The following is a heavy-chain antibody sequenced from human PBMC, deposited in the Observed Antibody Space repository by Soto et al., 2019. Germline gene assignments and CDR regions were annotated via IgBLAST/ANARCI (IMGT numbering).Heavy chain of an antibody. CDR2: IIPIFGTA. V-gene: IGHV1-69*13. CDR3: ARVLSAAAGYYYYYGMDV. Sequence: ASVKVSCKASGGTFSSYAISWVRQAPGQGLEWMGGIIPIFGTANYAQKFQGRVTITADESTSTAYMELSSLRSEDTAVYYCARVLSAAAGYYYYYGMDVWGQGTTVTVSS. D-gene: IGHD6-13*01. J-gene: IGHJ6*01. CDR1: GGTFSSYA.